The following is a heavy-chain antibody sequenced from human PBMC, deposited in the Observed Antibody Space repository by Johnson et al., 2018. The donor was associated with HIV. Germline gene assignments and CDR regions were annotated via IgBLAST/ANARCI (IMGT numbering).Heavy chain of an antibody. Sequence: QVQLVESGGGVVQPGRSLRLSCAASGFTFSSYAMHWVRQAPGKGLEWVAVISYDGSNKYYADSVKGRFTISRDNSKNTLHLQMNSLRAEDTAVYYCARDATYYYDSSGYHDAFDIWGQGTMVTVSS. D-gene: IGHD3-22*01. CDR1: GFTFSSYA. CDR3: ARDATYYYDSSGYHDAFDI. V-gene: IGHV3-30*04. CDR2: ISYDGSNK. J-gene: IGHJ3*02.